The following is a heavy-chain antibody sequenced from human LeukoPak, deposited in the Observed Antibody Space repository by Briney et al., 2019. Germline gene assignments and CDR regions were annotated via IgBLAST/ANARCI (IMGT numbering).Heavy chain of an antibody. CDR1: GVTFRSNM. J-gene: IGHJ4*02. CDR3: VRDPDALDF. Sequence: GGSLRLSCVASGVTFRSNMMSWVRQAPGKGLEWVSYIRSSGSPIYYADSVKGRFTISRDNAKNSLYLQMNSLRDEDTAVYYCVRDPDALDFWGQGTPVTVSS. CDR2: IRSSGSPI. V-gene: IGHV3-48*02.